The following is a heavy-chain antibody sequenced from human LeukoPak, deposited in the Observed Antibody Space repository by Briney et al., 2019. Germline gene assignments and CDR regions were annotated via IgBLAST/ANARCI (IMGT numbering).Heavy chain of an antibody. CDR1: GFPFNNYG. J-gene: IGHJ4*02. D-gene: IGHD4-17*01. CDR2: ISYDGNDK. V-gene: IGHV3-30*18. CDR3: AKDRSYGDYEWDIDY. Sequence: PGGSLRLSCAASGFPFNNYGMHWVRQAPGKGLEWVAFISYDGNDKYYAESVKGRFTISRDNSKNTLSLQMNSLRAEDTAVYYCAKDRSYGDYEWDIDYWGQGTLVTVSS.